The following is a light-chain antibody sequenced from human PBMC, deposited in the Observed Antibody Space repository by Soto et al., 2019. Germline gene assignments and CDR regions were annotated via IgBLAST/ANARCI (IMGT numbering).Light chain of an antibody. CDR3: SSYAGSATLVV. V-gene: IGLV2-14*03. CDR1: SSDVGGYDY. J-gene: IGLJ2*01. CDR2: DVG. Sequence: QSALTQPASVSGSPGQSITISCTGASSDVGGYDYVSWFQQHPGKAPKLLIYDVGNRPSGVSNRFSGSKSGNTASLTISGLQAEDEADYYCSSYAGSATLVVFGGGTPLTVL.